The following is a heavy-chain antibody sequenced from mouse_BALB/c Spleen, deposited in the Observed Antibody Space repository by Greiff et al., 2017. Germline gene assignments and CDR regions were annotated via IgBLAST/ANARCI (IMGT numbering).Heavy chain of an antibody. CDR2: IWAGGST. CDR1: GFSLTSYG. Sequence: VKLMESGPGLVAPSQSLSITCTVSGFSLTSYGVHWVRQPPGKGLEWLGVIWAGGSTNYNSALMSRLSISKDNSKSQVFLKMNSLQTDDTAMYYCARVDGSRYYAMDYWGQGTSVTVSS. CDR3: ARVDGSRYYAMDY. V-gene: IGHV2-9*02. J-gene: IGHJ4*01. D-gene: IGHD1-1*01.